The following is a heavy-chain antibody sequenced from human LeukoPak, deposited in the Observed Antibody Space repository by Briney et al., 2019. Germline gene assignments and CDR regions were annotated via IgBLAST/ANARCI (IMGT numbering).Heavy chain of an antibody. CDR1: GGSFSGYY. CDR2: INHSGST. CDR3: ARGMGYYDSSGYPY. J-gene: IGHJ4*02. D-gene: IGHD3-22*01. V-gene: IGHV4-34*01. Sequence: SETPSLTCAVYGGSFSGYYWSWIRQPPGKGLEWIGEINHSGSTNYNPSLKSRVTISVDTSKNQFSLKLSSVTAADTAVYYCARGMGYYDSSGYPYWGQGTLVTVSS.